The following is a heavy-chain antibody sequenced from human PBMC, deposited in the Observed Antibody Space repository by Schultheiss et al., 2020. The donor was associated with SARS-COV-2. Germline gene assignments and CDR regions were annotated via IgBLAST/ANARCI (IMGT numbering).Heavy chain of an antibody. V-gene: IGHV3-30*03. CDR1: GFTFSSYG. CDR2: ISYDGSNK. J-gene: IGHJ3*02. D-gene: IGHD4-23*01. Sequence: GGSLRLSCAASGFTFSSYGMHWVRQAPGKGLEWVAVISYDGSNKYYADSVKGRFTISRDNSKNTLYLQMNSLRAEDTAVYYVWCGNSYAFDIWGQGTMVTVSS. CDR3: WCGNSYAFDI.